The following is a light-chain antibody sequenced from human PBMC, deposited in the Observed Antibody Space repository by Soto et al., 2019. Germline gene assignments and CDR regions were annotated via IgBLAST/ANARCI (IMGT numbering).Light chain of an antibody. Sequence: QSALTQPASVSGSPGQSITLSCTGASSDVGGYNFVSWYQQHPGKAPKVMIYDVSNRPSGVSNRFSGSKSGNTASLTISGLQAEDEADYYCVSYTSSSTWVFGGGTKLTVL. CDR3: VSYTSSSTWV. CDR2: DVS. CDR1: SSDVGGYNF. V-gene: IGLV2-14*01. J-gene: IGLJ3*02.